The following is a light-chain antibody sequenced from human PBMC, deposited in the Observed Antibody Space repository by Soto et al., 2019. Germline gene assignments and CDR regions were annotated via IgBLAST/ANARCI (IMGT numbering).Light chain of an antibody. Sequence: QPVLTQPPSASGTPGQRVSISCSGSRTNIGNNYVSWYQQFPGTAPKLLIHSDNQRPSGVPDRFSASKSGTSASLAISGLRSEDEADYYCGAWDDILSGVFGGGTKLTVL. V-gene: IGLV1-47*01. J-gene: IGLJ3*02. CDR3: GAWDDILSGV. CDR2: SDN. CDR1: RTNIGNNY.